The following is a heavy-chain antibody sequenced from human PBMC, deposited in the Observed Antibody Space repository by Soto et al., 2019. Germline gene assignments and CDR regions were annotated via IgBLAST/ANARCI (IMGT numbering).Heavy chain of an antibody. D-gene: IGHD3-10*01. V-gene: IGHV4-30-2*01. CDR3: ARKVWFGELYDYYGMDV. CDR2: IYHSGST. J-gene: IGHJ6*02. Sequence: SETLSLTCAVSGGSISSGGYSWSWIRQPPGKGLEWIGYIYHSGSTYYNPSLKSRVTISVDTSKNQFSLKLSSVTAADTAVYYCARKVWFGELYDYYGMDVWGQGTTVTVSS. CDR1: GGSISSGGYS.